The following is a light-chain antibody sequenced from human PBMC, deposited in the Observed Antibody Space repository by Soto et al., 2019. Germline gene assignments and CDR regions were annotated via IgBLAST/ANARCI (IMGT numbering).Light chain of an antibody. Sequence: DTQLTQSPSSLSASVGDRVTITCRASQGISNYLAWYQQEPGQVPQLLFDAASTLQSGVPSRFRGIGSGTDFTLTISSLQPEEVATYYCLKNNGAPLTFGGVTKVDVK. J-gene: IGKJ4*01. CDR1: QGISNY. CDR3: LKNNGAPLT. V-gene: IGKV1-27*01. CDR2: AAS.